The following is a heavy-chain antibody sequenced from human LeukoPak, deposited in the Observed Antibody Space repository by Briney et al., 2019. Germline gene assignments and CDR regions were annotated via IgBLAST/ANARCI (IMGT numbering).Heavy chain of an antibody. CDR1: GFSFSSHG. CDR2: IWYDGSKK. D-gene: IGHD3-22*01. CDR3: ANTKDYYDSSGYSNWFDP. Sequence: GSLRLSCAAFGFSFSSHGMHWVRQAPGKGLEWVAIIWYDGSKKYSADSVKGRFTISRDNSKNTLYLQMNSLRAEDTAVYYCANTKDYYDSSGYSNWFDPWGQGTLVTVSS. J-gene: IGHJ5*02. V-gene: IGHV3-33*06.